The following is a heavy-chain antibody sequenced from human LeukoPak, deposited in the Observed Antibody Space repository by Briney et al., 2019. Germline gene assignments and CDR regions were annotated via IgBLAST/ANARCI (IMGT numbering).Heavy chain of an antibody. CDR2: ISGSGGST. D-gene: IGHD4-17*01. V-gene: IGHV3-23*01. CDR1: GFPFNAYW. Sequence: GGSLRLSCAASGFPFNAYWMTWVRQAPGKGLEWVSAISGSGGSTYYADSVKGRFTISRDNSKNTLYLQMNSLRAEDTAVYYCAAPGEDYGDYPFDYWGQGTLVTVSS. CDR3: AAPGEDYGDYPFDY. J-gene: IGHJ4*02.